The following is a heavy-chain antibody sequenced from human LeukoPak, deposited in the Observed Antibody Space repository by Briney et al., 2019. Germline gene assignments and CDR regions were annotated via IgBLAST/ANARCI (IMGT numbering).Heavy chain of an antibody. CDR3: ARGTAADY. Sequence: SETLSLTCTVSGGSISSSSYYWGWIRQPPGKGLEWIGSIYYSGSTYYNPSLKSRVTISVDTSKNQFSLKLSSVTAADTAVYYCARGTAADYWGQGTLVTVSS. V-gene: IGHV4-39*07. J-gene: IGHJ4*02. CDR2: IYYSGST. D-gene: IGHD6-13*01. CDR1: GGSISSSSYY.